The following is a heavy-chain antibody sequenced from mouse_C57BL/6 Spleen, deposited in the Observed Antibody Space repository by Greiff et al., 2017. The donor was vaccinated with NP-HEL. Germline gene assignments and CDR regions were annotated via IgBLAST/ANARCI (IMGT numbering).Heavy chain of an antibody. V-gene: IGHV1-80*01. CDR2: IYPGDGDT. J-gene: IGHJ2*01. Sequence: QVQLQQSGAELVKPGASVKISCKASGYAFSGYWMNWVKQRPGKGLEWIGQIYPGDGDTNYNGKFKGKATLTADKSSSTAYMQLSSLTSEDSAVYFCALTGSFDYWGQGTTLTVSS. CDR3: ALTGSFDY. CDR1: GYAFSGYW. D-gene: IGHD4-1*01.